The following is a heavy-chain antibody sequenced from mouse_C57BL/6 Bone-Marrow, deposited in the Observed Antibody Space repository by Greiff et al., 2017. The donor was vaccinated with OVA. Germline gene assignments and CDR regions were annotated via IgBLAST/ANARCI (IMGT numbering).Heavy chain of an antibody. J-gene: IGHJ2*01. CDR1: GYSFTGYY. V-gene: IGHV1-42*01. Sequence: EVQLQQSGPELVKPGASVKISCKASGYSFTGYYMNWVKQSPEKSLEWIGEINPSTGGTTYTQKFKAKATLTVDQSSSTAYMQLKSLTSEDSAVYYCARRTPSTANFDYWGQGTTLTVSS. CDR3: ARRTPSTANFDY. CDR2: INPSTGGT. D-gene: IGHD1-2*01.